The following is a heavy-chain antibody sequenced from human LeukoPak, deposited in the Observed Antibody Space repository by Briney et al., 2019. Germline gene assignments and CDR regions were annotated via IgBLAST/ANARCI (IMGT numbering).Heavy chain of an antibody. J-gene: IGHJ4*02. V-gene: IGHV3-21*01. D-gene: IGHD2-8*01. CDR1: GFTFSSYS. CDR2: ISSSSSYV. Sequence: GGSLRLSCATSGFTFSSYSMNWVRQAPGKGLEWVSSISSSSSYVYYADSVKGRFTISRDNAKNSLYLQMNSLRAEDTAVYYCARDGSDIVLMDWGQGTLVTVSS. CDR3: ARDGSDIVLMD.